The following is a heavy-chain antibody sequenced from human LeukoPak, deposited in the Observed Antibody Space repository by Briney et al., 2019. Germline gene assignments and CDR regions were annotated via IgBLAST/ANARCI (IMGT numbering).Heavy chain of an antibody. J-gene: IGHJ5*02. D-gene: IGHD2-15*01. CDR1: GFNFSDYG. V-gene: IGHV3-30*02. CDR3: AKGGSASHNWFDP. Sequence: GGSLRLSCAASGFNFSDYGMHWVRQAPGKGLEWVAFIRNDGSNEYYPDSVKGRFTIPRDNSRNMLYLQINSMRPEDTAVYYCAKGGSASHNWFDPWGQGTLVTVSS. CDR2: IRNDGSNE.